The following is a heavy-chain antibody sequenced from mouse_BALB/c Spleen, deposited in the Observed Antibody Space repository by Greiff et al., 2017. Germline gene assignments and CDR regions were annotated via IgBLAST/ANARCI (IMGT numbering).Heavy chain of an antibody. D-gene: IGHD2-2*01. CDR2: INPSSGYT. J-gene: IGHJ3*01. CDR3: AREGGYLFAY. CDR1: GYTFTSYT. V-gene: IGHV1-4*02. Sequence: VQLQQSAAELARPGASVKMSCKASGYTFTSYTMHWVKQRPGQGLEWIGYINPSSGYTEYNQKFKDKTTLTADKSSSTAYMQLSSLTSEDSAVYYCAREGGYLFAYWGQGTLVTVSA.